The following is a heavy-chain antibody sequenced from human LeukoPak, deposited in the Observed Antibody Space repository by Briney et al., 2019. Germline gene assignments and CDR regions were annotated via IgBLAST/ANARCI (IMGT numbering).Heavy chain of an antibody. CDR1: GGSISSYY. CDR2: IYYSGST. CDR3: ARDPGKGLDSSGYYYFDY. D-gene: IGHD3-22*01. V-gene: IGHV4-59*12. J-gene: IGHJ4*02. Sequence: SETLSLTCTVSGGSISSYYWSWIRQPPGKGLEWIGYIYYSGSTNYNPSLKSRVTISVDKSKNQFSLKLSSVTAADTAVYYCARDPGKGLDSSGYYYFDYWGQGTLVTVSS.